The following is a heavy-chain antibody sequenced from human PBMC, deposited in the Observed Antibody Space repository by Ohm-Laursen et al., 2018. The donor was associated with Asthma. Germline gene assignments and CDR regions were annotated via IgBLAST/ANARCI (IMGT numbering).Heavy chain of an antibody. Sequence: RSLRLSCAASGFTFSSYAMNWVRQSPGKGLEWVAVIWYDGSNKYYADSVKGRFTISRDNSKNTLYLQMNSLRAEDTAVYYCAAGGFITQYYYYYGMDVWGQGTTVTVSS. CDR3: AAGGFITQYYYYYGMDV. J-gene: IGHJ6*02. CDR1: GFTFSSYA. CDR2: IWYDGSNK. V-gene: IGHV3-33*08. D-gene: IGHD3-22*01.